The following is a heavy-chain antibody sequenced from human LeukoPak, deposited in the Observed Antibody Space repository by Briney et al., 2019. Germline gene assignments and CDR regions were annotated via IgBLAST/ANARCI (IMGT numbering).Heavy chain of an antibody. Sequence: PGGSLRLSCAASGFTFSGYWMSWVRQAPGKGLEWVANIKEDGSERYYVDSAKGRLTISRDNAKNSLYLQMNSLRAEDTAVYYCATLYCSTTSCFDYWGQGTLVTVSS. V-gene: IGHV3-7*01. CDR1: GFTFSGYW. J-gene: IGHJ4*02. CDR3: ATLYCSTTSCFDY. CDR2: IKEDGSER. D-gene: IGHD2-2*01.